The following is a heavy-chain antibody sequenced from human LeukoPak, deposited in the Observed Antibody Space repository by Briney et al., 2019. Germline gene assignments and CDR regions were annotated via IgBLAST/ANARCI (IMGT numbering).Heavy chain of an antibody. CDR1: GGSISSYY. Sequence: SETLSLTCTVSGGSISSYYWSWIRQPPGKGLEWIGYIYYSGSTNYNPSHKSRVTISVDTSKNQFSLKLSSATAADTAVYYCARVGDIVVVPAAVYFDYWGQGTLVTVSS. J-gene: IGHJ4*02. D-gene: IGHD2-2*01. CDR3: ARVGDIVVVPAAVYFDY. V-gene: IGHV4-59*01. CDR2: IYYSGST.